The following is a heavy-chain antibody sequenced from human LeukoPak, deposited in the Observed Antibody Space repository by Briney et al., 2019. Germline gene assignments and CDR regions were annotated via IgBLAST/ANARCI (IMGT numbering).Heavy chain of an antibody. CDR2: ISYDGSNK. J-gene: IGHJ4*02. CDR3: AKDEGNVVVPAAPRW. CDR1: GFTFTTHW. V-gene: IGHV3-30*18. Sequence: PGGSLRLSCAASGFTFTTHWMSWVRQAPGKGLEWVAVISYDGSNKYYADSVKGRFTISRDNSKNTLYLQMNSLRAEDTAVYYCAKDEGNVVVPAAPRWWGQGTLVTVSS. D-gene: IGHD2-2*01.